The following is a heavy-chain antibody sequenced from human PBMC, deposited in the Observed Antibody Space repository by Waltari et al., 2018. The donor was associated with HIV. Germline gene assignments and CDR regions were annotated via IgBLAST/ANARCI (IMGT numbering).Heavy chain of an antibody. V-gene: IGHV3-74*01. CDR3: ARRPVPAASYYGMDV. D-gene: IGHD2-2*01. CDR1: GFTFSNYW. CDR2: IKSDGSST. J-gene: IGHJ6*02. Sequence: EAQLVESGGGLVQPGGSLRLSCAASGFTFSNYWMHWVRQAPGKGLVWVARIKSDGSSTGYADSVKGRFTISRDNAKNTLYLQMNSLGVDDTAVYYCARRPVPAASYYGMDVWGQGTTVTVSS.